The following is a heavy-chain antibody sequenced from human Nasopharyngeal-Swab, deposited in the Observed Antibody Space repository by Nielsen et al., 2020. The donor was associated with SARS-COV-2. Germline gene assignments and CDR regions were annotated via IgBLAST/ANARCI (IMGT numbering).Heavy chain of an antibody. D-gene: IGHD3-9*01. Sequence: WIRQPPGKGLEWVSVIYSGGSTYYADSVKGRFTISRDNSKNTLYLQMNSLRAEDTAVYYCARDYRLRYFDWSYYYYGMDVWAKGPRSPSP. V-gene: IGHV3-53*01. CDR3: ARDYRLRYFDWSYYYYGMDV. J-gene: IGHJ6*02. CDR2: IYSGGST.